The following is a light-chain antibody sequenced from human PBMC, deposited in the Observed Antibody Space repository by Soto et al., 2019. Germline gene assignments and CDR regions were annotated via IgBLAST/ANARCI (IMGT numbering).Light chain of an antibody. V-gene: IGKV3-20*01. CDR1: QSITNNY. CDR2: GTS. J-gene: IGKJ1*01. Sequence: EIVLTQSPGTLSLSPGERATLSCRASQSITNNYLAWYQQRPGQAPRLLIYGTSSRATGVPDRFSGSGSGTAFTLTITRLEPEDFAVYFCQQYGGSPPTFGQGTTVEIK. CDR3: QQYGGSPPT.